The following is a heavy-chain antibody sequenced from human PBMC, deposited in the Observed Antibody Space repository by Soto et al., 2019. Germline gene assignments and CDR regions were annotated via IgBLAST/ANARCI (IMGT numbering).Heavy chain of an antibody. Sequence: PGGSLRLSCAASGFTFSTAWMNWVRQAPGKGLEWVGSIKTKTDGGTTDYAAPVKGRFTISRDDSKNTLYLQMNSLKTEATAVYYCSTSSGTYYSRFDYWGKGALATVSS. CDR1: GFTFSTAW. D-gene: IGHD3-10*01. J-gene: IGHJ4*02. CDR3: STSSGTYYSRFDY. V-gene: IGHV3-15*07. CDR2: IKTKTDGGTT.